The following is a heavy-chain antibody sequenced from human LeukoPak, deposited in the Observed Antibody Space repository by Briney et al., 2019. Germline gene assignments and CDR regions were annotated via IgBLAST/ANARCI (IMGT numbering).Heavy chain of an antibody. CDR2: IQYDGSNQ. CDR1: PFTFSSYG. V-gene: IGHV3-30*02. J-gene: IGHJ4*02. Sequence: PGGSLRLSCAASPFTFSSYGMHWVRQAPGKGLEWVAYIQYDGSNQQYADSVKGRFTISRDNSKNTLYLQMNSLRAEDTAVYYCARDWNCGGDCRADYWGQGTLVTVSS. CDR3: ARDWNCGGDCRADY. D-gene: IGHD2-21*02.